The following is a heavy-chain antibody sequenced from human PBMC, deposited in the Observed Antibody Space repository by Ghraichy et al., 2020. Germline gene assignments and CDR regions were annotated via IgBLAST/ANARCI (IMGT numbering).Heavy chain of an antibody. CDR2: INAGNGNT. V-gene: IGHV1-3*01. J-gene: IGHJ4*02. CDR1: GYTFTSYA. D-gene: IGHD3-22*01. Sequence: ASVKVSCKASGYTFTSYAMHWVRQAPGQRLEWMGWINAGNGNTKYSQKFQGRVTITRDTSASTAYMELSSLRSEDTAVYYCAAYYYDSSGYYLRVYWGQGTLVTVSS. CDR3: AAYYYDSSGYYLRVY.